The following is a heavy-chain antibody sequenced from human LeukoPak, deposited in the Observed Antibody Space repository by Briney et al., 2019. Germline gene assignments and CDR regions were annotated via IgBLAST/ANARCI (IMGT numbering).Heavy chain of an antibody. Sequence: GGSLRLSCAASGFTFSNYDMHWLRQAPGKGLAWVAVISYDGSNKYYADSVKGRFNISRNNSKNTLYLQMDSLRVEDTAVYYCAKKTFDYWGQGTLVTVSS. J-gene: IGHJ4*02. V-gene: IGHV3-30*18. CDR3: AKKTFDY. CDR2: ISYDGSNK. CDR1: GFTFSNYD.